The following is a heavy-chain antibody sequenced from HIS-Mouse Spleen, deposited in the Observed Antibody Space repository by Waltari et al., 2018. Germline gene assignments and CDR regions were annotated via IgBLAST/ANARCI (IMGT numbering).Heavy chain of an antibody. J-gene: IGHJ3*02. CDR2: IYYSGST. CDR1: GGPISRYY. CDR3: ARVKYSNAFDI. D-gene: IGHD6-6*01. V-gene: IGHV4-59*01. Sequence: QVQLQESGPGLVKPSETLSLTCTVSGGPISRYYWSWIRQPPGKGLEWIGYIYYSGSTNYNPSLKSRVTISVDTSKNQFSLKLSSVTAADTAVYYCARVKYSNAFDIWGQGTMVTVSS.